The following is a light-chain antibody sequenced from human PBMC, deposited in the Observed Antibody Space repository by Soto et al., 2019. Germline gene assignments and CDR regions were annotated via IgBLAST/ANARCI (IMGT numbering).Light chain of an antibody. CDR1: VLTKEY. CDR3: YSAADNTEL. Sequence: SYELTQPSSVSVSPGQTARITCSGDVLTKEYARWLQQKPGQAPVVVIYKDSERPSGIPERFSGSISGTTVTLTISGAHVDDEADYYCYSAADNTELFGGGTQLTVL. V-gene: IGLV3-27*01. J-gene: IGLJ2*01. CDR2: KDS.